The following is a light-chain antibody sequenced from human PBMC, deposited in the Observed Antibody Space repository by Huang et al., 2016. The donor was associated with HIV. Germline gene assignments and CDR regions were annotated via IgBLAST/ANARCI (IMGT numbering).Light chain of an antibody. CDR2: GAS. J-gene: IGKJ1*01. Sequence: EIVMTQSPVTLSVSPGESATLSCRASQNVSTNLAWYQHKPGRAPRLLIYGASTRATSVPARLSASGSGTEFTRTVGGLRSDDFAVYYCQHYDNWAPGTFGQGTKLEFK. CDR3: QHYDNWAPGT. CDR1: QNVSTN. V-gene: IGKV3-15*01.